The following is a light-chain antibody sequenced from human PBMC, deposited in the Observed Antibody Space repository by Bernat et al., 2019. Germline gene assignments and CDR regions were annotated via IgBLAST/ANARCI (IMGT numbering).Light chain of an antibody. CDR1: QDISNY. Sequence: DIQMTQSPSPLSASVGDRVTITCQASQDISNYLNWYQQKPGKAPKLLIYDASNLETGVPSRFSGSGSGTDFTFTISSLQPEDIATYYCQQYDNLRNTFGQGTRLEIK. CDR3: QQYDNLRNT. V-gene: IGKV1-33*01. CDR2: DAS. J-gene: IGKJ5*01.